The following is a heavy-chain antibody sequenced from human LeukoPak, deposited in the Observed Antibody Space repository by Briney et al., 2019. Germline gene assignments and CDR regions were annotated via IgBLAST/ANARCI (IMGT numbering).Heavy chain of an antibody. J-gene: IGHJ4*02. CDR2: IRYDGSNK. CDR1: GFTFSSYG. Sequence: GGSLRLSCAASGFTFSSYGMHWVRQAPGKGLEWVAFIRYDGSNKYYADSVKGRFTISRDNAKNSLYLQMNSLRAEDTTVYYCARDYGGSSPFDYWGQGTLVTVSS. V-gene: IGHV3-30*02. D-gene: IGHD4-23*01. CDR3: ARDYGGSSPFDY.